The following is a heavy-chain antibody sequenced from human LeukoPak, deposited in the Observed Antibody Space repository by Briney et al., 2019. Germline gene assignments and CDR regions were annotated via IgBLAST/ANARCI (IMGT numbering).Heavy chain of an antibody. Sequence: SETLSLTCTVSGGSISSYYWSWIRQPPGKGLEWIGYIYYSGSTNYNPSLKSRVTISVDTSKNQFSLKLSSVTAADTAVYYCARQREGRTLVYFDYWGQGTLVTVSS. D-gene: IGHD6-13*01. CDR2: IYYSGST. CDR3: ARQREGRTLVYFDY. CDR1: GGSISSYY. J-gene: IGHJ4*02. V-gene: IGHV4-59*08.